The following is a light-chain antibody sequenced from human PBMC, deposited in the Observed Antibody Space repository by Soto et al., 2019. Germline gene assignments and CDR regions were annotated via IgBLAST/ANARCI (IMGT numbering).Light chain of an antibody. J-gene: IGKJ4*01. V-gene: IGKV3D-15*01. CDR3: QQYNNLGLS. Sequence: IVMPQSPATLSVSPGEGVTLSCRASENVGTNLAWYQQKPGQAPRLLIYGSSTRATGIPATFSGSGSGTEFTLTISSLQSEESAIYYCQQYNNLGLSFGGGTKVEIK. CDR2: GSS. CDR1: ENVGTN.